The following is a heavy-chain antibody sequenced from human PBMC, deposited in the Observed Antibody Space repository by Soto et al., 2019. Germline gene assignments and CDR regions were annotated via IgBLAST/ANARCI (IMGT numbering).Heavy chain of an antibody. CDR2: IRSKAYGGTT. CDR3: TMPRPRYYYDSSGYYPFDY. Sequence: GGSLRLSCTASGFTFGCYAMSWFRQAPGKGLEWVGFIRSKAYGGTTEYAASVKGRFTISRDDSKSIAYLQMNSLKTEDTAVYYCTMPRPRYYYDSSGYYPFDYWGQGTLVTVSS. CDR1: GFTFGCYA. J-gene: IGHJ4*02. D-gene: IGHD3-22*01. V-gene: IGHV3-49*03.